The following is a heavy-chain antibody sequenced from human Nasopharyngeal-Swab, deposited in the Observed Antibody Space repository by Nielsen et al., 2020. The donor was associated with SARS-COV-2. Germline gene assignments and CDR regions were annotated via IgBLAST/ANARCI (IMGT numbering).Heavy chain of an antibody. V-gene: IGHV3-53*04. CDR2: IYSGGST. D-gene: IGHD3-16*01. J-gene: IGHJ4*02. Sequence: GESLKISCAASGFTVSSNYMSWVRQAPGKGLEWVSVIYSGGSTYYADSLKGRFTISRHNSKNTLYLQLNSLTAEDTAVYYCARGSGAGRYASDYWGQGTLVTVSS. CDR3: ARGSGAGRYASDY. CDR1: GFTVSSNY.